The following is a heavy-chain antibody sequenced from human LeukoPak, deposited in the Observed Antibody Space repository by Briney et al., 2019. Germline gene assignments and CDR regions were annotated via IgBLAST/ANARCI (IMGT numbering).Heavy chain of an antibody. D-gene: IGHD2-2*01. J-gene: IGHJ5*02. CDR3: AICSTSCKSLDP. V-gene: IGHV1-18*01. CDR1: GYTFFIYN. CDR2: ISAYNGNT. Sequence: ASVTVSFTASGYTFFIYNINWVRQAPGQGLEWMGWISAYNGNTDHAQKFQGRVTMTTDTSTNTAYTELRSLRSDDTAVYYCAICSTSCKSLDPWGQGTLVTVSS.